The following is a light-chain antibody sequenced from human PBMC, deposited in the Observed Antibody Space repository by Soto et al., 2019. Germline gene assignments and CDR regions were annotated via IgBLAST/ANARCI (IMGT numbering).Light chain of an antibody. J-gene: IGLJ1*01. V-gene: IGLV2-14*03. CDR2: DVS. CDR1: SSDVGGSKY. Sequence: QSALTQPASVSGSPGQSITISCTGTSSDVGGSKYVSWYQQHPGQAPKLMIYDVSNRPSGISDRFSGSKSGYTASLAISGLETEDEDDYYCSSYGGSSSALSVFGTGTKVTVL. CDR3: SSYGGSSSALSV.